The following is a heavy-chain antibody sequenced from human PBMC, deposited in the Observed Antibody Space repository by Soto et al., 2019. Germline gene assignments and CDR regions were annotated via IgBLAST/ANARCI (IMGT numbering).Heavy chain of an antibody. V-gene: IGHV4-34*01. CDR1: GGSFSGYY. Sequence: PSETLSLTCAVYGGSFSGYYWSWIRQPPGKGLEWIGEINHSGSTNYNPSLKSRVTISVDTSKNQFSLKLSSVTAADTAVYYCARGHGVVVVAATGAWFDPWGQGTLVTVSS. D-gene: IGHD2-15*01. CDR3: ARGHGVVVVAATGAWFDP. J-gene: IGHJ5*02. CDR2: INHSGST.